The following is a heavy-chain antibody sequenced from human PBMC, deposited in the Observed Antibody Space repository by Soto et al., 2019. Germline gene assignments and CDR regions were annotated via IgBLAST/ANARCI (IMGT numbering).Heavy chain of an antibody. V-gene: IGHV3-33*01. CDR1: GFTFGSYG. CDR3: ARDYVWDLHGYYYYGMDV. CDR2: IWYDGSNK. D-gene: IGHD1-26*01. J-gene: IGHJ6*02. Sequence: GGSLRLSCAASGFTFGSYGMHWVRQAPGKGLEWVAVIWYDGSNKYYADSVKGRFTISRDNSKNTLYLQMNSLRAEDTAVYYCARDYVWDLHGYYYYGMDVWGQGTTVTVSS.